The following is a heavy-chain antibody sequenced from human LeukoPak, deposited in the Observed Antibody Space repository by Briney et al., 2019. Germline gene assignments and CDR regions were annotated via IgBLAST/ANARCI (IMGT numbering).Heavy chain of an antibody. D-gene: IGHD6-13*01. Sequence: GASVKVSCKASGGTFSSYAISWVRQAPGQGLEWMGGIIPIFGTANYAQKFQGRVTITTDESTSTAYMELSSLRSEDTAVYYCARMIAAAGTNDAFDIWGQGTMVTVSS. CDR1: GGTFSSYA. J-gene: IGHJ3*02. CDR3: ARMIAAAGTNDAFDI. CDR2: IIPIFGTA. V-gene: IGHV1-69*05.